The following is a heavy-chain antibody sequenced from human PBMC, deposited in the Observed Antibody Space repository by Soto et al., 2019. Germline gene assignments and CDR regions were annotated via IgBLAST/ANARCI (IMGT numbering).Heavy chain of an antibody. D-gene: IGHD3-9*01. CDR3: ARDLGKYDRHYFDN. Sequence: EVQLVESGGGLVQPGGSLRLACVASRFSLSTYWMYWVRQAPGKGLRWVSRINSDGGITNYADSVKGRFTISRDNAKNTLYLQMNSLRADDTAVYYCARDLGKYDRHYFDNWGQGTLVTVSS. V-gene: IGHV3-74*01. CDR2: INSDGGIT. CDR1: RFSLSTYW. J-gene: IGHJ4*02.